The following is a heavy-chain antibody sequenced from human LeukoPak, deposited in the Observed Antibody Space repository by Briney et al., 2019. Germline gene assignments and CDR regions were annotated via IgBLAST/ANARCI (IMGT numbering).Heavy chain of an antibody. V-gene: IGHV3-21*04. J-gene: IGHJ3*02. CDR3: ARASGILVVPDGHAADI. CDR2: ISSSSTYI. D-gene: IGHD3-22*01. CDR1: GLTFSSYS. Sequence: GGSLRLSCAASGLTFSSYSMNWVRQAPGKGLEWVSSISSSSTYIYYIDSVKGRFTISRDNAKISLYLQMNSLRAEDTAVYYCARASGILVVPDGHAADIWGQGTMVTVSS.